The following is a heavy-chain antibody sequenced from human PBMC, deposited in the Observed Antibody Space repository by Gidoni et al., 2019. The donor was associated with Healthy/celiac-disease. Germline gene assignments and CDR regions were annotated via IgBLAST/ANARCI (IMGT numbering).Heavy chain of an antibody. D-gene: IGHD3-10*01. CDR1: GYTFTSYG. V-gene: IGHV1-18*04. Sequence: QVQLVQSGPEVTKPGASVKVACTASGYTFTSYGSSWVRQAPGQGLEWMGWISAYKGNTNYAQKLQGRVTMTTDTSTSTAYMELRSLRSDDTAVYYGARNYYGSGSYYNFDYWGQGTLVTVSS. CDR3: ARNYYGSGSYYNFDY. CDR2: ISAYKGNT. J-gene: IGHJ4*02.